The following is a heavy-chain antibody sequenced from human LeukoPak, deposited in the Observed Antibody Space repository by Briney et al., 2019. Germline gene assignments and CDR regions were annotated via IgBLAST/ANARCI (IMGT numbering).Heavy chain of an antibody. CDR2: ISGSGGST. CDR3: ARVSTPLRYFAY. Sequence: GGSLRLSCAASGFTFSSYGMSWVRQAPGKGLEWVSAISGSGGSTYYADSVKGRFTISRDNSKNTLYLQMNSLRAEDTAVYYCARVSTPLRYFAYWGQGTLVTVSS. V-gene: IGHV3-23*01. D-gene: IGHD3-9*01. CDR1: GFTFSSYG. J-gene: IGHJ4*02.